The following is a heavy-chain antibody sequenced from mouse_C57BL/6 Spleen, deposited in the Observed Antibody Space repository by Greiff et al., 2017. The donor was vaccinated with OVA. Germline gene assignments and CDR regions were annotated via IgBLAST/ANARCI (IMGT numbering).Heavy chain of an antibody. CDR1: GFTFSDYG. CDR3: ARDYYGSSFAY. D-gene: IGHD1-1*01. CDR2: ISSGSSNI. J-gene: IGHJ3*01. V-gene: IGHV5-17*01. Sequence: EVKLMESGGGLVKPGGSLKLSCAASGFTFSDYGMHWVRQAPEKGLEWVAYISSGSSNIYYADTVKGRFTISRDNAKNTLFLQMTSLRSEDTAMYYCARDYYGSSFAYWGQGTLVTVSA.